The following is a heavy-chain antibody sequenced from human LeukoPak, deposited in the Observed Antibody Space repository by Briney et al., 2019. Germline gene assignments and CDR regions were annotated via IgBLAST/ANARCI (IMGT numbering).Heavy chain of an antibody. J-gene: IGHJ4*02. D-gene: IGHD3/OR15-3a*01. Sequence: GGSLRLSCAASGFTFSSYGMHWVRQAPGKGLEWVAVISHDGNNNYYSDSVKGRFTISRDNSKNTLDLQMNSLRAEDTAVYYCAKGGPPVAFGYWGQGTLVTVSS. CDR1: GFTFSSYG. V-gene: IGHV3-30*18. CDR3: AKGGPPVAFGY. CDR2: ISHDGNNN.